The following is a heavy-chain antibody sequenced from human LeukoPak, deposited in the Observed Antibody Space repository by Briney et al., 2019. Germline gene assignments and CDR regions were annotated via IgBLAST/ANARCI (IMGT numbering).Heavy chain of an antibody. CDR2: IYYSGST. CDR3: ARARGGYDSFYYYYGMDV. D-gene: IGHD5-12*01. V-gene: IGHV4-59*01. J-gene: IGHJ6*02. CDR1: GGSISSYY. Sequence: PSETLPLTCTVSGGSISSYYWSWIRQPPGKGLEWIGYIYYSGSTNYNPSLKSRVTISVDTSKNQFSLKLSSVTAADTAVYYCARARGGYDSFYYYYGMDVWGQGTTVTVSS.